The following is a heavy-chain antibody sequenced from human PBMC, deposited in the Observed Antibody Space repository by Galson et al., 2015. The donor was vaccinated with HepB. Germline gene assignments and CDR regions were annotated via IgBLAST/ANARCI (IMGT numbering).Heavy chain of an antibody. Sequence: SLRLSCAASGFTFSSYAMHWVRQAPGKGLEYVSAISSNGGSTYYADSVKGRFTISRDNSKNTLYLQMSSLRAEDTAVYYCVKDIIGGEYYDFWSGYSWGQGTLVTVSS. J-gene: IGHJ4*02. CDR3: VKDIIGGEYYDFWSGYS. CDR2: ISSNGGST. V-gene: IGHV3-64D*06. CDR1: GFTFSSYA. D-gene: IGHD3-3*01.